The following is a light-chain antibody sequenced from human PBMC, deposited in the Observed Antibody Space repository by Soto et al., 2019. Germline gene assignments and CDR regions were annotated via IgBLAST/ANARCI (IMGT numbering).Light chain of an antibody. J-gene: IGLJ2*01. Sequence: SALTQPASVSGSPGQSITISCTGTSSDVGGYDYVSWYQQHPGKAPKLLIYEVSDRPSGVSTRFSGSKSGNTASLTISGLQAEDEADYYCSSFTISRNTVIFGGGTQLTVL. CDR3: SSFTISRNTVI. V-gene: IGLV2-14*01. CDR1: SSDVGGYDY. CDR2: EVS.